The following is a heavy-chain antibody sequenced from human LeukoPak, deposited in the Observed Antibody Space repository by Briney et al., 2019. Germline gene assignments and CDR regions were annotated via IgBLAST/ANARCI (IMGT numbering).Heavy chain of an antibody. CDR2: TYYRSKWYN. D-gene: IGHD6-13*01. V-gene: IGHV6-1*01. Sequence: SQTLSLTCAISGDTVSSNSAAWNWIRQSPSSGLEWLGRTYYRSKWYNDYAASVKSRITINPDTSKNQFSLQLNSVTPEDTAVYYCARGGIAAAFDYWGQGNLVTVSS. CDR3: ARGGIAAAFDY. CDR1: GDTVSSNSAA. J-gene: IGHJ4*02.